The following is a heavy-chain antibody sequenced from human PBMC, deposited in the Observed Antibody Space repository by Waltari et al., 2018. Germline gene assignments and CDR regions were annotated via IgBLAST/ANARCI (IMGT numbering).Heavy chain of an antibody. J-gene: IGHJ6*02. Sequence: QVQLVQSGAEVKKPGASVKVSCKASGYPFLSHAMHWVRQAPGQRLEWMGWINAGNGNTKNSQKFKGRVTITRDTSASTVYMELSSLRSEDTAVYYCARCRYSGYARDYYYGMDVWGQGTTVTVSS. V-gene: IGHV1-3*01. CDR3: ARCRYSGYARDYYYGMDV. D-gene: IGHD5-12*01. CDR2: INAGNGNT. CDR1: GYPFLSHA.